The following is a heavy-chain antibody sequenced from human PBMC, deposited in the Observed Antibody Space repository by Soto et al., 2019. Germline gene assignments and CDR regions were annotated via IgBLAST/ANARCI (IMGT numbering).Heavy chain of an antibody. CDR2: ISVGGGYS. CDR3: AKGSASGRPYYFDY. J-gene: IGHJ4*02. CDR1: GFTFSSYA. D-gene: IGHD6-19*01. V-gene: IGHV3-23*01. Sequence: GGSLRLSCAASGFTFSSYAMSWVRQAPGKGLEWVTAISVGGGYSYYADSVKGRFTISRDDSRNTLYLQMNSLRAEDMAVYYCAKGSASGRPYYFDYWGQGTLVPSPQ.